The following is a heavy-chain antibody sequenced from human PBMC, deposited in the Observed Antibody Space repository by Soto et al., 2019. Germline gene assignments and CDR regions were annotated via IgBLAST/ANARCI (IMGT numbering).Heavy chain of an antibody. D-gene: IGHD3-9*01. J-gene: IGHJ1*01. V-gene: IGHV1-18*01. CDR1: GYTFTSYG. Sequence: QVQLVQSGSEIKKPGASVKVSCKSFGYTFTSYGIGWVRQAPGQGLEWMGWISVYNDNTNYAQKFQGRVSMTTETSSSTAYIELRSLKSDDTAVYYCARIGFDGHWGQSTLVTVTS. CDR3: ARIGFDGH. CDR2: ISVYNDNT.